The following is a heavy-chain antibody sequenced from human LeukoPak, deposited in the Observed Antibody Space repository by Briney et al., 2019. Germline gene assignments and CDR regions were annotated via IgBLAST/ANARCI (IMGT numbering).Heavy chain of an antibody. D-gene: IGHD1-26*01. CDR1: GFTFSSYG. V-gene: IGHV3-30*18. CDR3: AKSPSESIVGAPFNDY. J-gene: IGHJ4*02. Sequence: PGGSLRLSCAASGFTFSSYGMHWVRQAPGKGLEWVAVISYDGSNKYYADSVKGRFTISRDNSKNTLYLQMNSLRAEDTAVYYCAKSPSESIVGAPFNDYWGQGTLVTVSS. CDR2: ISYDGSNK.